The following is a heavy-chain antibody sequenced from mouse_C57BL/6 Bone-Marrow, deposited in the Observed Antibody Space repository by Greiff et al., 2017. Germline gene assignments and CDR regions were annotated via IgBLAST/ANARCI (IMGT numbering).Heavy chain of an antibody. CDR3: ARSEYSNAWFAY. V-gene: IGHV1-50*01. J-gene: IGHJ3*01. Sequence: QVQLQQPGAELVKPGASVKLSCKVSGYTFTSYCMQWVKQRPGQGLEWIGEFDPSDSYTNYNQKFKGKATLTVDTSSSTVYMQLSSLKSTDTAVYDCARSEYSNAWFAYWGQGTLVTVSA. CDR1: GYTFTSYC. CDR2: FDPSDSYT. D-gene: IGHD2-5*01.